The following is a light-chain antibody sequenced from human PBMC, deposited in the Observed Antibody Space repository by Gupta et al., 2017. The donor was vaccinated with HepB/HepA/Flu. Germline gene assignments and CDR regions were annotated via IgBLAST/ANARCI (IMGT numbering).Light chain of an antibody. CDR2: GAS. CDR3: PLRA. Sequence: EIVLTQSPGTLFLSPGERATLSCRASQSVSSSYLAWYQQKPGQAPRLLIYGASSMATGIKDRLSGTGSGTDFTRISRRVETDDCSVEYCPLRAFGQGTKVEIK. CDR1: QSVSSSY. J-gene: IGKJ1*01. V-gene: IGKV3-20*01.